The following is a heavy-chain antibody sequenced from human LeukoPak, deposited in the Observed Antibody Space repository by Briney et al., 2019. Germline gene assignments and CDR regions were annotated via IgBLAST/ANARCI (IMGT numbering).Heavy chain of an antibody. D-gene: IGHD4-17*01. Sequence: GGSLRLSCAASGFTFSSYWMSWVRQAPGKGLEWVANIKQDGSEKYYVDSVKGRFTISRDNSKNTLYLQMNSLRAEDTAVYYCARHNRGRSAWDYGESAPSMADAYYFDYWGQGTLVTVSS. V-gene: IGHV3-7*03. CDR2: IKQDGSEK. J-gene: IGHJ4*02. CDR3: ARHNRGRSAWDYGESAPSMADAYYFDY. CDR1: GFTFSSYW.